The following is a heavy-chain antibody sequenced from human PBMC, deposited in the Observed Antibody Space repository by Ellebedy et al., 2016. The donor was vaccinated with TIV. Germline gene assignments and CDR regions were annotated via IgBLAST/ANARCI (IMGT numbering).Heavy chain of an antibody. J-gene: IGHJ6*02. D-gene: IGHD3-10*01. Sequence: SVKGRFSISRDISKNTLYLQVNSLRAEDTAVYYCARDIGSGSYLRFYYYYGMDVWGQGTTVTVSS. CDR3: ARDIGSGSYLRFYYYYGMDV. V-gene: IGHV3-53*01.